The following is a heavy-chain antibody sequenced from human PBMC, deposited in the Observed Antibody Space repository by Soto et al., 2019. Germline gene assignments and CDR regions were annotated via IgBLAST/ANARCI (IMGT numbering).Heavy chain of an antibody. CDR2: ISFEGNHK. D-gene: IGHD3-9*01. J-gene: IGHJ3*02. V-gene: IGHV3-30*18. CDR3: AKDGYYDIFIADFSPSDAFDI. CDR1: RFPFSSYG. Sequence: GGSRKLSCAAARFPFSSYGMHGVRQAPGKGLEWVAVISFEGNHKYCANSVKGRFTISRDDSKTTLYLQMNSLRAEDKVLYYCAKDGYYDIFIADFSPSDAFDIWGQGTLVTVSS.